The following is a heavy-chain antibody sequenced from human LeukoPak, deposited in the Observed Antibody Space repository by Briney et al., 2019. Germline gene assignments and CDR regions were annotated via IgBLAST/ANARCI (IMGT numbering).Heavy chain of an antibody. Sequence: SETLSLTCTVSGGSVSSGSYYWSWIRQPPGKGLEWIGYIYYSGSTNYNPSLKSRVTISVDTSKNQFSLKLSSATAADTAVYYCARGTGTGGVMVQVDYWGQGTLVTVSS. J-gene: IGHJ4*02. CDR1: GGSVSSGSYY. CDR3: ARGTGTGGVMVQVDY. V-gene: IGHV4-61*01. D-gene: IGHD3-16*02. CDR2: IYYSGST.